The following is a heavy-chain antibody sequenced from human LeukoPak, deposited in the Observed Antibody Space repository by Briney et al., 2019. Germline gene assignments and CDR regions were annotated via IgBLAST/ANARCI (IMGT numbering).Heavy chain of an antibody. CDR1: GFTFSSYW. CDR2: IKQDGSEK. V-gene: IGHV3-7*01. D-gene: IGHD3-9*01. CDR3: AIWDILTGFYQYYFDY. J-gene: IGHJ4*02. Sequence: GGSLRLSCAASGFTFSSYWMSWVRQAPGKGLEWVANIKQDGSEKYYVDSVKGRFTISRDNAKNSLYLQMNSLRTEDTAVYYCAIWDILTGFYQYYFDYWGQGTLVTVSS.